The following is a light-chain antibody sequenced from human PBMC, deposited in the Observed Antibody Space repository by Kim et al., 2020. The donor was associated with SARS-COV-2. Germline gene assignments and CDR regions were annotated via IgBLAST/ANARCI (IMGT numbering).Light chain of an antibody. CDR3: NSRDNSGYYVV. Sequence: SSELTQDPAVSVALGQTVTITCQGDSLRLYYASWYQQKPGRAPQLVIYGKNSRPSGIPDRFSGSSSGNTASLTITGAQAEDEADYYCNSRDNSGYYVVFGGGTQLTFL. J-gene: IGLJ2*01. V-gene: IGLV3-19*01. CDR1: SLRLYY. CDR2: GKN.